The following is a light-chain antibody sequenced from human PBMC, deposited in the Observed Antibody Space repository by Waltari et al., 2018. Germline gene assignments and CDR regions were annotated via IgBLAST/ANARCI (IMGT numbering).Light chain of an antibody. CDR2: DVN. V-gene: IGLV2-11*01. J-gene: IGLJ3*02. Sequence: QSALTQFRSVSGSLGQSVTISCTGTSSDVGGYNYVSWYQQHPGKAPTLMIYDVNKRPSGVPDRFSGSKSGNTASLTISGLQAEDEAGYYCCSYGGSYTWVFGGGTELTVL. CDR3: CSYGGSYTWV. CDR1: SSDVGGYNY.